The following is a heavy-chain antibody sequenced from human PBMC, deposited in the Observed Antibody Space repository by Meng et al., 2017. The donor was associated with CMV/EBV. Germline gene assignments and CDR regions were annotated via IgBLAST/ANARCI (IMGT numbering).Heavy chain of an antibody. J-gene: IGHJ3*02. V-gene: IGHV4-59*01. D-gene: IGHD1-26*01. CDR1: GGSISSYY. CDR2: IYYSGST. CDR3: ASAGGAFDI. Sequence: GSLRLSCTVSGGSISSYYWSWIRQPPGKGLEWIGYIYYSGSTNYNPSLKSRVTISVDTSKNQFSLKLSSVTAADTAVYYCASAGGAFDIWGQGTLVTVSS.